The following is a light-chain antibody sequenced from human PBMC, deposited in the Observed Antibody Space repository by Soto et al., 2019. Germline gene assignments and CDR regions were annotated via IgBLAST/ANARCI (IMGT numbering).Light chain of an antibody. CDR3: CSYAGSYTHV. CDR1: SSDVGRYNF. V-gene: IGLV2-11*01. CDR2: DVI. Sequence: QSALSQPRSVSWSPGQSVTISCTGTSSDVGRYNFVSWYQQHPDKAPKLMIYDVIKRPSGVPDRFSGSKSGNTASLTIYGLQAEDEADYHCCSYAGSYTHVFGTGTKVTVL. J-gene: IGLJ1*01.